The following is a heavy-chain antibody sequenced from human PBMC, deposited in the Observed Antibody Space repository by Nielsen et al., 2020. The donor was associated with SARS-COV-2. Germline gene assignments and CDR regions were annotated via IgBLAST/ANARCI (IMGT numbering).Heavy chain of an antibody. CDR3: ARHLRGYIDY. J-gene: IGHJ4*02. Sequence: ASVKVSCKAFGYTFSSYLIHWVRQAPGQRPEWLGWINSDKGYTKYSESFQGRLTITRDTSASTAYMELSSLRSEDTAVYYCARHLRGYIDYWGQGTLVTVSS. CDR2: INSDKGYT. CDR1: GYTFSSYL. V-gene: IGHV1-3*01.